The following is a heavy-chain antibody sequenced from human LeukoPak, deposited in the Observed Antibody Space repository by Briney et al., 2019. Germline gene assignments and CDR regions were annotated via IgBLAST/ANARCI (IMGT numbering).Heavy chain of an antibody. V-gene: IGHV1-18*01. J-gene: IGHJ6*02. CDR3: ARDRLYSYGYYGLDV. D-gene: IGHD3-16*01. Sequence: GASVKVSCKAVGYIFSSYGISWVRQAPGQGLEWMGWIGAYNGNTNFTQKLQGRVTMSTDTSTSTAYMELRSLRSGDTAVYYCARDRLYSYGYYGLDVWGQGTTVTVSS. CDR1: GYIFSSYG. CDR2: IGAYNGNT.